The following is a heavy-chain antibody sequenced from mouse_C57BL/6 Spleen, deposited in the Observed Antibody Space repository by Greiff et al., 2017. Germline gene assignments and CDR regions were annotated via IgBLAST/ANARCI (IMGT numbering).Heavy chain of an antibody. CDR1: GYAFSSSW. V-gene: IGHV1-82*01. Sequence: VQLQQSGPELVKPGASVKISCKASGYAFSSSWMNWVKQRPGKGLEWIGPIYPGDGDTNYNGKFKGKATLTADKSSSTAYMQLSSLTSEDSAVYFCARSGYYDYDGDWGQGTLVTVSA. CDR3: ARSGYYDYDGD. D-gene: IGHD2-4*01. J-gene: IGHJ3*01. CDR2: IYPGDGDT.